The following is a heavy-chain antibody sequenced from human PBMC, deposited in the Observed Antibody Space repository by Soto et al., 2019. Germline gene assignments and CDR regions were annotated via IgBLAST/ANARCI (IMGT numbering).Heavy chain of an antibody. CDR2: ISGSGGST. J-gene: IGHJ6*02. V-gene: IGHV3-23*01. CDR3: AKPIRRDYYYYGMDV. CDR1: GFTFSSYA. Sequence: GESLKISCAASGFTFSSYAMSWVRQAPGKGLEWVSAISGSGGSTHYADSVKGRFTISRDNSKNTLYLHMNSLRGEDTAVYYCAKPIRRDYYYYGMDVWGQGTTVTVSS.